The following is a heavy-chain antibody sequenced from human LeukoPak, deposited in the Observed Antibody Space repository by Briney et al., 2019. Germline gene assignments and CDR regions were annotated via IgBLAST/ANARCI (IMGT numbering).Heavy chain of an antibody. Sequence: GGSLRLSCAASGFTFSSYSINWVRQAPGKGLEWVSYISSSSNTIYYADSVKGRFTISRDNSKNTLYLQMNSLRAEDTAVYYCARDWQWLEQGGLDYWGQGTLVTVSS. CDR2: ISSSSNTI. J-gene: IGHJ4*02. CDR1: GFTFSSYS. D-gene: IGHD6-19*01. V-gene: IGHV3-48*01. CDR3: ARDWQWLEQGGLDY.